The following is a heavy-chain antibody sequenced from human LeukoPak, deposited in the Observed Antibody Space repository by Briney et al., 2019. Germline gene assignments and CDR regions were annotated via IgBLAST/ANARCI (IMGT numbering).Heavy chain of an antibody. Sequence: SETLSLTCTVSGGSISSYYWSWIRQPPGKGLEWIGYIYYSGSTNYNPSLKSRVTISVDTSKNQFSLKLSSVTAADTAVYYCARGRQRGYSGYVWFDPWGQGTLVTVSS. V-gene: IGHV4-59*12. D-gene: IGHD5-12*01. CDR2: IYYSGST. CDR3: ARGRQRGYSGYVWFDP. J-gene: IGHJ5*02. CDR1: GGSISSYY.